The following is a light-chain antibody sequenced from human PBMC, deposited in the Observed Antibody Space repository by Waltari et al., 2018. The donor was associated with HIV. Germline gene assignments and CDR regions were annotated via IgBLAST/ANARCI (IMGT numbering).Light chain of an antibody. J-gene: IGKJ1*01. CDR2: GTS. Sequence: AIRMTQSPSSVSASTGDRVTITWRATEDIGSDLAWYQQKPGKAPTLLISGTSTLQSGVPSRFGGCGSGTAFTLTISCLQSEDVATYFCQQYFTSARTFGQGARVE. CDR1: EDIGSD. V-gene: IGKV1-8*01. CDR3: QQYFTSART.